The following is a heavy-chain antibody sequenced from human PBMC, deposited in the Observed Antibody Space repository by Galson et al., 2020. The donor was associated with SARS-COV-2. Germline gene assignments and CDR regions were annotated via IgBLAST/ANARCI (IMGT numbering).Heavy chain of an antibody. V-gene: IGHV4-34*01. CDR1: GGSFSGYL. CDR2: ISHSGST. D-gene: IGHD3-22*01. Sequence: SQTLSLTCAVYGGSFSGYLWSWVRQPPGKGLEYIGEISHSGSTNYNPSLKSRVTISVDTSKNQFSLKLRAVTAADTAVYYCARGKTEITMMVVVVTSAHLYFDYWGQGTRVTVSS. CDR3: ARGKTEITMMVVVVTSAHLYFDY. J-gene: IGHJ4*02.